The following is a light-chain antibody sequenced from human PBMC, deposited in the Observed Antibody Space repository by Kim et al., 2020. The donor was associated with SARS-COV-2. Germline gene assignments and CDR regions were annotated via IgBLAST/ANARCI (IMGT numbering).Light chain of an antibody. CDR1: QSVSSY. V-gene: IGKV3-11*01. CDR3: QQRLNWPWT. CDR2: YAS. Sequence: LSTGERATLACRASQSVSSYLAWYQKKRGQAPRLVIYYASNRATGIPARFSGSGSGTDFTLTISSLEPEDFAVYYCQQRLNWPWTFGQGTKVDIK. J-gene: IGKJ1*01.